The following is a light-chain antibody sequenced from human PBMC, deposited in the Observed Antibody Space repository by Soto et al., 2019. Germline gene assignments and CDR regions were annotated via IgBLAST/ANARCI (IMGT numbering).Light chain of an antibody. J-gene: IGKJ4*01. CDR2: GAS. CDR1: QSVSSNY. Sequence: EIVLTQSPGTLSLSPGERATLSCRASQSVSSNYLAWYQQKLCQATRLLIYGASSRATCIPDRFSGSGSGTDLNLTISRLEHEDYAVYYCQQYGGSPLVTFGGGTKVEIK. CDR3: QQYGGSPLVT. V-gene: IGKV3-20*01.